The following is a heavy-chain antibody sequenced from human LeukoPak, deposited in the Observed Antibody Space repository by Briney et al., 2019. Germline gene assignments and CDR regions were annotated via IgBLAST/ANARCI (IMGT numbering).Heavy chain of an antibody. D-gene: IGHD3-3*01. J-gene: IGHJ4*02. CDR1: GFTFDDYG. CDR3: TKEGGLYDSGGYFDY. V-gene: IGHV3-30*02. CDR2: IRYDGSNK. Sequence: PGGSLRLSCAASGFTFDDYGMSWVRQAPGKGLEWVAFIRYDGSNKYYADSVKGRFTFSRDDSKNTLYLQMNSLRAEDTAVYYCTKEGGLYDSGGYFDYWGQGTLVTVSS.